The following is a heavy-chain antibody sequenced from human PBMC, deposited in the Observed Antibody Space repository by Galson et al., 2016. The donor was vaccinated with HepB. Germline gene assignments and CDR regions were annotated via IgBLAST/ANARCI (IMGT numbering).Heavy chain of an antibody. V-gene: IGHV4-39*01. CDR2: IYYRGTT. D-gene: IGHD1-14*01. Sequence: SETLSLTCTVSGGSICSNIYLWAWVRQPPGKGLEWIGTIYYRGTTYYNPSLKSRLTMDVDTSKNQFSLKLSSVTAADTSVYYCARLVHGGTFFDSWGQGTLVTVSS. CDR3: ARLVHGGTFFDS. J-gene: IGHJ4*02. CDR1: GGSICSNIYL.